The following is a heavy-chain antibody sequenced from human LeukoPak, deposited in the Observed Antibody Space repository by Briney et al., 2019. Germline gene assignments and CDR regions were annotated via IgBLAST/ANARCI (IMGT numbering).Heavy chain of an antibody. Sequence: ASVKVSCKASGYTFTGYYMLWVRQAPGQGLEWMGWINPNSGGTNYAQKFQGRVTMTRDTSISTAYMELSRLRSDDTAVYYCARSRPRILYLDPWGQGTLVTVSS. CDR2: INPNSGGT. CDR1: GYTFTGYY. D-gene: IGHD2-15*01. CDR3: ARSRPRILYLDP. J-gene: IGHJ5*02. V-gene: IGHV1-2*02.